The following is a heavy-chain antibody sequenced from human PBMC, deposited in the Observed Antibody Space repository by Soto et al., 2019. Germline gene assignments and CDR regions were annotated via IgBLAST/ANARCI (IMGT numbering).Heavy chain of an antibody. CDR2: IWYDGSNK. J-gene: IGHJ4*02. V-gene: IGHV3-33*01. CDR1: GFTFSSYG. D-gene: IGHD1-1*01. Sequence: GGSLRLSCSASGFTFSSYGMHWVRQAPGKGLEWVAVIWYDGSNKYYADSVKGRFTISRDNSKNTLYLQMNSLRAEDTAVYYCAREGWNEAKCDSWCQGNLGTVYS. CDR3: AREGWNEAKCDS.